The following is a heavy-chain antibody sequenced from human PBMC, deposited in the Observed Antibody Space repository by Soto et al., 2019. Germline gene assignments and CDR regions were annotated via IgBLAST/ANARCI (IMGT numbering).Heavy chain of an antibody. D-gene: IGHD2-15*01. Sequence: QVQLVESGGGVVQPGRSLRLSCAASGFTFSSYGMHWVRQAPGKGLEWVAVIWYDGSNKYYADSVKGRFTISRDNSKNTLYLQMNSLRAEDTAVYYCARDHGYCSGGSCYGMDVWGQGTTVTVSS. CDR1: GFTFSSYG. V-gene: IGHV3-33*01. J-gene: IGHJ6*02. CDR2: IWYDGSNK. CDR3: ARDHGYCSGGSCYGMDV.